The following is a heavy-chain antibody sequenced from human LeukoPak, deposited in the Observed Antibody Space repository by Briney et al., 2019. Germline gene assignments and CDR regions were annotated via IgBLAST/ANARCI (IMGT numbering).Heavy chain of an antibody. CDR2: INPNSGGT. Sequence: ASVKVSCKASGYTFTGYYMDWVRQAPGQGLEWMGWINPNSGGTNYAQKFQGRVTMTRDTSISTAYMELSRLRYDDTAVYYCARVKAAAGVDYWGQGTLVTVSS. V-gene: IGHV1-2*02. CDR1: GYTFTGYY. CDR3: ARVKAAAGVDY. D-gene: IGHD6-13*01. J-gene: IGHJ4*02.